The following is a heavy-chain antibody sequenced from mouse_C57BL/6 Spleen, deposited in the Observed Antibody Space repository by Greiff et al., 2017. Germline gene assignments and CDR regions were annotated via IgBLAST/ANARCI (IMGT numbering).Heavy chain of an antibody. CDR3: SGEYYGSSPYWYFDD. J-gene: IGHJ1*03. CDR1: GYTFTSYW. V-gene: IGHV1-72*01. Sequence: VQLQQPGAELVKPGASVKLSCKASGYTFTSYWMPWVQQRPGRGLEWIGRIDPNSGGTKYNEKFKSKATLTVNKPSSTAYMQLSSRTSDDSAVYYCSGEYYGSSPYWYFDDWGTGTTVTVSS. D-gene: IGHD1-1*01. CDR2: IDPNSGGT.